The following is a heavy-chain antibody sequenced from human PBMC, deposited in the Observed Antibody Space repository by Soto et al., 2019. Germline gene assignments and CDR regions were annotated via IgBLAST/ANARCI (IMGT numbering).Heavy chain of an antibody. D-gene: IGHD6-6*01. CDR2: IYPGDSDT. J-gene: IGHJ6*02. V-gene: IGHV5-51*01. CDR1: GDSFTNHW. Sequence: PGESLKISCKGSGDSFTNHWIGWVRQMPGKGLEWMGIIYPGDSDTRYSPYFQGQVTISADKSINTAYLQWSSLKASDTAMYYCATRAPSSTSSNYFYYGLDVWGQGTTVTVSS. CDR3: ATRAPSSTSSNYFYYGLDV.